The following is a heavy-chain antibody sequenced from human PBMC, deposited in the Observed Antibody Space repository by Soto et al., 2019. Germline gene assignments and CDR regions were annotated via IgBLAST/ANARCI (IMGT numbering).Heavy chain of an antibody. V-gene: IGHV3-11*06. D-gene: IGHD6-13*01. CDR1: GFSFSDYY. Sequence: QVRLVESGGGLVKPGGSLRLSCAASGFSFSDYYMSWIRQAPGKGLEWVSYISSGSGHTNYADSVKGRFTISRDNAKNSLYLQMNSLRAEDTAMYYCARDSEQLGNSYGMDVWGQGTTVTVSS. J-gene: IGHJ6*02. CDR3: ARDSEQLGNSYGMDV. CDR2: ISSGSGHT.